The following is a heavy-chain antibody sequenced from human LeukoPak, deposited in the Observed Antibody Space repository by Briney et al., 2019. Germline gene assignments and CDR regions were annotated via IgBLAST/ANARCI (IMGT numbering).Heavy chain of an antibody. CDR3: ARDRYDSSGYYYYDY. D-gene: IGHD3-22*01. CDR2: IYTSGST. V-gene: IGHV4-4*07. J-gene: IGHJ4*02. Sequence: ETLSLTCTVSGGSISSNYWSWIRQPAGKGLEWIGRIYTSGSTNYNPSLKSRVTMSVDTSKNQFSLKLSSVTAADTAVYYCARDRYDSSGYYYYDYWGQGTLVTVSS. CDR1: GGSISSNY.